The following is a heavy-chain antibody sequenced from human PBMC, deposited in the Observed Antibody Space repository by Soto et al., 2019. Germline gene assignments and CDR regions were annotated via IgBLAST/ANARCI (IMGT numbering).Heavy chain of an antibody. CDR1: GFTFSGSA. CDR3: TYCSGGSCYLGLDYYYGMDV. J-gene: IGHJ6*02. D-gene: IGHD2-15*01. Sequence: GGSLRLSCAASGFTFSGSAMHWVRQASGKGLEWVGRIRSKANSYATAYAASVKGRFTISRDDSKNTAYLQMNSLKTEDTAVYYCTYCSGGSCYLGLDYYYGMDVWGQGTTVTV. V-gene: IGHV3-73*01. CDR2: IRSKANSYAT.